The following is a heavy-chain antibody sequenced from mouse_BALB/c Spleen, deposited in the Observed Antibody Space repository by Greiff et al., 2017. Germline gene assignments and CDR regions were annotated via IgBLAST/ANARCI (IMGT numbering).Heavy chain of an antibody. D-gene: IGHD2-14*01. CDR3: ARDRVRTSYYAMDY. CDR1: GFTFSDYY. V-gene: IGHV5-4*02. CDR2: ISDGGSYT. Sequence: EVKLMESGGGLVKPGGSLKLSCAASGFTFSDYYMYWVRQTPEKRLEWVATISDGGSYTYYPDSVKGRFTISRDNAKNNLYLQMSSLKSEDTAMYYCARDRVRTSYYAMDYWGQGTSVTVSS. J-gene: IGHJ4*01.